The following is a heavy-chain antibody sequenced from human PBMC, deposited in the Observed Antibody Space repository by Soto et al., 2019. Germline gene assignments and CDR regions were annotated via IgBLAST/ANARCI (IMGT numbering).Heavy chain of an antibody. D-gene: IGHD4-17*01. CDR3: ATDLLQKRTTVSYMDV. CDR2: ISGSGGST. Sequence: PVGSLRLSCAASGFTFSSYAMSWVRQAPGKGLEWVSAISGSGGSTYYADSVKGRFTISRDNSKNTLYLQMNSLRAEDTAVYYCATDLLQKRTTVSYMDVWGKGTTVTVSS. V-gene: IGHV3-23*01. CDR1: GFTFSSYA. J-gene: IGHJ6*03.